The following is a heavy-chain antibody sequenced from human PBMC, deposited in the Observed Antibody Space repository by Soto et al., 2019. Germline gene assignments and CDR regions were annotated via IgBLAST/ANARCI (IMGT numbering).Heavy chain of an antibody. V-gene: IGHV1-46*01. CDR1: GYTFTSYY. CDR2: INPSGGST. CDR3: AREIVAGLNYYYYGMDV. J-gene: IGHJ6*02. Sequence: ASVKVSCKASGYTFTSYYMHWVRQAPGQGLEWMGIINPSGGSTSYAQKFQGRVTMTRDTSTSTVYMELSSLRSEDTAVYYCAREIVAGLNYYYYGMDVWGQGTTVTVSS. D-gene: IGHD6-19*01.